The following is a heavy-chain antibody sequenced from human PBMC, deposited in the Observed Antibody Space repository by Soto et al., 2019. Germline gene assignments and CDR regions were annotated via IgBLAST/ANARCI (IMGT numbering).Heavy chain of an antibody. Sequence: SETLSLTCTVSGGSISSYYWSWIRQPPGKGLEWIGYIYYSGSTNYNPSLKSRVTISVDTSKNQFSLKLSSVTAADTAVYYCARRGGYCSSTSCGRWLGYMDVWGKGTTVTVSS. CDR1: GGSISSYY. CDR3: ARRGGYCSSTSCGRWLGYMDV. J-gene: IGHJ6*03. CDR2: IYYSGST. D-gene: IGHD2-2*01. V-gene: IGHV4-59*08.